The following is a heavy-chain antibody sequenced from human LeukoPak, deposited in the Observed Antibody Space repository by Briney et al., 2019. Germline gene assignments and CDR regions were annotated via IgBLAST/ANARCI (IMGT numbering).Heavy chain of an antibody. V-gene: IGHV4-34*01. CDR2: INHSGST. Sequence: SETLSLTCTVSGGSIRSSYWSWIRQPPGKGLEWIGEINHSGSTNYNPSLKSRVTISVDTSKNQFSLKLSSVTAADTAVYYCARTKVGYSYGYIDYWGQGTLVTVSS. D-gene: IGHD5-18*01. CDR3: ARTKVGYSYGYIDY. J-gene: IGHJ4*02. CDR1: GGSIRSSY.